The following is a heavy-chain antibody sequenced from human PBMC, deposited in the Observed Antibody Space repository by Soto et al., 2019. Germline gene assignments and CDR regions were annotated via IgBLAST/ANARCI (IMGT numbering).Heavy chain of an antibody. CDR1: GGSFSGYY. D-gene: IGHD3-9*01. V-gene: IGHV4-34*01. CDR3: ARSLSLPVLRSFDWLGGGFDY. CDR2: INHSGST. Sequence: QVQLQQWGAGLLKPSETLSLTCAVYGGSFSGYYWSWIRQPPGKGLEWIGEINHSGSTNYNPSLKSRVTISVDTSKIQFSLKLSSVTAADTAVYYCARSLSLPVLRSFDWLGGGFDYWGQGTLVTVSS. J-gene: IGHJ4*02.